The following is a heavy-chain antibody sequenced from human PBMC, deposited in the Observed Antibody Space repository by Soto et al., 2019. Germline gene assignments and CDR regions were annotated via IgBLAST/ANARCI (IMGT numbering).Heavy chain of an antibody. J-gene: IGHJ5*02. CDR1: GYTFSNYG. CDR2: ISLYSDGT. D-gene: IGHD2-2*01. V-gene: IGHV1-18*01. Sequence: WASVKVSCKTSGYTFSNYGITWVRQAPGQPLEWLGWISLYSDGTNYAQKFQGRVSMTTDTSTTTAYMELRSLRSDDTAVYYCARVVPGAEAWFGPWGQGTLVTGSS. CDR3: ARVVPGAEAWFGP.